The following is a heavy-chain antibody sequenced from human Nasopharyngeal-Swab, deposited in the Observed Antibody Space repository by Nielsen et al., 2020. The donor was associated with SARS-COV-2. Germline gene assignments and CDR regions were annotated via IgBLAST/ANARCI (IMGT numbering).Heavy chain of an antibody. Sequence: AAVKVSCKASGYTFTSYGISWVRQAPGQGREGMGWSSAYNGNTNYAQKLQGRVTMTTDTSTSTAYMDLRSLRSDDTAVYYCARDSMTSGYAADFWGQGTLVTVSS. J-gene: IGHJ4*02. V-gene: IGHV1-18*01. D-gene: IGHD3-9*01. CDR2: SSAYNGNT. CDR1: GYTFTSYG. CDR3: ARDSMTSGYAADF.